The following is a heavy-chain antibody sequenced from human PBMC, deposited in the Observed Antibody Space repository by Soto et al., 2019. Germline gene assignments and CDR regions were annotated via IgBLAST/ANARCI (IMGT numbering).Heavy chain of an antibody. Sequence: GVSRRLSVSLGRCTFSTYCMQWVRQASAKGLASVSRINSDGSSTSYANTVKDRFPISRDNAKNPLHLQMNRLRAEHTPVYYCARHGLGTHHYRGEGTLVSVS. J-gene: IGHJ4*02. CDR1: RCTFSTYC. D-gene: IGHD3-10*01. CDR2: INSDGSST. CDR3: ARHGLGTHHY. V-gene: IGHV3-74*01.